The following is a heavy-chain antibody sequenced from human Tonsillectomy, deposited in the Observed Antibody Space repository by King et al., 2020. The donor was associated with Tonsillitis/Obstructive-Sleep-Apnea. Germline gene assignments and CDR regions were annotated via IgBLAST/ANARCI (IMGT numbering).Heavy chain of an antibody. D-gene: IGHD1-1*01. CDR2: IFPSDSDT. CDR3: AGAAAGTGNTRFDC. CDR1: GYRFTGYR. V-gene: IGHV5-51*01. Sequence: QLVQSGAEVKKPGESLKISCKGSGYRFTGYRIGWVRQMPGKGLEWMGIIFPSDSDTRYSPSFQGQVTISADKSINTAYLQWSSLKASDTAMYYCAGAAAGTGNTRFDCGGEGSVVTVSA. J-gene: IGHJ4*02.